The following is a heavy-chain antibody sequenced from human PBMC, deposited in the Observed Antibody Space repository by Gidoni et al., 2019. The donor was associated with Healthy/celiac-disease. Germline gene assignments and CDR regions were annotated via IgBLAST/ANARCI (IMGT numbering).Heavy chain of an antibody. CDR2: IYYSGST. CDR1: GGSISSGGYS. Sequence: QVQLQESGPGLVKPSQTLSLTCTVSGGSISSGGYSWSWTRQHPGKGLEWIGYIYYSGSTYYTPSLKSRVTISVDTSKNQFSLKLSSVTAADTAVYYCARMATVTTTGGFDYWGQGTLVTVSS. J-gene: IGHJ4*02. CDR3: ARMATVTTTGGFDY. D-gene: IGHD4-17*01. V-gene: IGHV4-31*03.